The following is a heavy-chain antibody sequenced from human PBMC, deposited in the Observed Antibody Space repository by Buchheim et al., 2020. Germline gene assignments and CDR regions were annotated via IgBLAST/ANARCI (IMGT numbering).Heavy chain of an antibody. V-gene: IGHV3-23*01. J-gene: IGHJ4*02. D-gene: IGHD3-10*01. CDR3: AKDRSDYYGSGNYIYYFDP. Sequence: EVQLLESGGGLVQPGGSLRLSCAASGFIFTNYAMSWVRQAPGRGLEWVSGISGSGDTTYYADSVKGRFTISRDKSKNTLYLQMNSLGAEDTALYYCAKDRSDYYGSGNYIYYFDPWGQGTL. CDR1: GFIFTNYA. CDR2: ISGSGDTT.